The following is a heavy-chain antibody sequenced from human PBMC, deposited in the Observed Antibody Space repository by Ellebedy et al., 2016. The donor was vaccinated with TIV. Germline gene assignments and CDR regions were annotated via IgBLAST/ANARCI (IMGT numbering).Heavy chain of an antibody. CDR1: GFTFSNYA. V-gene: IGHV3-23*01. CDR2: VVGSSGST. J-gene: IGHJ5*02. Sequence: GESLKISCVASGFTFSNYAMNWVRQAPGKGLEWVSTVVGSSGSTYYADSVQGRFTVSRDNPKHTLYLQMNSLRAEDTAVYYCTRHVDGDSSFDPWGQGTLVTVSS. CDR3: TRHVDGDSSFDP. D-gene: IGHD4-17*01.